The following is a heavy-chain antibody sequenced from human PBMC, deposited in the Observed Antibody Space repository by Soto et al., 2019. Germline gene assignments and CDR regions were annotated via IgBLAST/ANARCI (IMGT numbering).Heavy chain of an antibody. CDR2: ISYDGSNK. V-gene: IGHV3-30*18. J-gene: IGHJ6*02. D-gene: IGHD3-16*01. Sequence: GGSLRLSCAASGFTFSSYGMHWVRQAPGKGLEWVAVISYDGSNKYYADSVKGRFTISRDNSKNTLYLQMNSLRAEDTAVYYCANNAIPYSGLGYYGMDVWGQGTTVTVSS. CDR3: ANNAIPYSGLGYYGMDV. CDR1: GFTFSSYG.